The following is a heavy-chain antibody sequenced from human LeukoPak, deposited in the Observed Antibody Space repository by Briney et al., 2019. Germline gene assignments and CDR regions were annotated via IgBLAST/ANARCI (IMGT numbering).Heavy chain of an antibody. D-gene: IGHD2-2*02. Sequence: PSETLSLTCTVSGGSISSSSYYWGWIRQPPGKGLEWIGRIYYSGSTNYNPSLRSRVTISVDTSKNQFSLKLSSVTAADTAVYYCARRGIVVVPAAIAWFDPWGQGTLVTVSS. CDR2: IYYSGST. J-gene: IGHJ5*02. CDR1: GGSISSSSYY. V-gene: IGHV4-39*07. CDR3: ARRGIVVVPAAIAWFDP.